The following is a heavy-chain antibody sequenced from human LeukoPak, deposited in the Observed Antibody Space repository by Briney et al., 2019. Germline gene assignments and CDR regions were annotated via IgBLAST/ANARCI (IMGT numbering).Heavy chain of an antibody. CDR1: GYTFTGYY. J-gene: IGHJ4*02. V-gene: IGHV1-2*04. CDR2: INPNSGGT. CDR3: ATRSGVVVAAGFDY. D-gene: IGHD2-15*01. Sequence: GASVKVSCKASGYTFTGYYMHWVRQAPGQGLEWMGWINPNSGGTNYAQKFQGWVTMTRDTSISTAYMELSRLRSDDTAVYYCATRSGVVVAAGFDYWGQGTLVTVSS.